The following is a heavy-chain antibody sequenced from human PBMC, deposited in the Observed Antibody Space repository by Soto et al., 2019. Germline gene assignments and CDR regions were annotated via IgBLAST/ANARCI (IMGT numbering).Heavy chain of an antibody. CDR2: LYSDGST. D-gene: IGHD4-17*01. CDR3: ARGGGPFLNSVTNRFDS. J-gene: IGHJ4*02. Sequence: EVPLVESGGGLVQPGGSLRLSCVVSGFSVSSNYMSWVRQAPGKGLDWVSVLYSDGSTYYADSVKGRFTISRHNSKNTLYLQMDSLRTEDTAVYYCARGGGPFLNSVTNRFDSWGQGTLVTVSS. CDR1: GFSVSSNY. V-gene: IGHV3-53*04.